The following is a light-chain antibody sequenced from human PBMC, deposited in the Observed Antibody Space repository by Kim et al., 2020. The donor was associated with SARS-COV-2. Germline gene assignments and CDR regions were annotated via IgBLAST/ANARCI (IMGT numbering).Light chain of an antibody. J-gene: IGKJ3*01. CDR1: QDISNY. CDR2: DAS. Sequence: SLSASVGDRVTITCQTSQDISNYLNWYQQKPGKAPKLLIYDASNLETGVPSRFSGSGSGTDFTFTISSLQPEDIATYYCQHRSGFTFGPGTKLEIK. CDR3: QHRSGFT. V-gene: IGKV1-33*01.